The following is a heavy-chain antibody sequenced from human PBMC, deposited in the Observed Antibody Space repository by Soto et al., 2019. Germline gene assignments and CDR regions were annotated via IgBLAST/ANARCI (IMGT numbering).Heavy chain of an antibody. CDR3: ARGSRVVPAGYYYYYMDV. CDR2: IYSGGST. D-gene: IGHD2-2*01. Sequence: EVQLVESGGGLVQPGGSLRLSCAASGFTVSSNYMSWVRQAPGKGLEWVSVIYSGGSTYYADSVKGRFTISRHNSKNTLYLQMNSLRAEDTAVYYWARGSRVVPAGYYYYYMDVWGKGTTVTVSS. V-gene: IGHV3-53*04. CDR1: GFTVSSNY. J-gene: IGHJ6*03.